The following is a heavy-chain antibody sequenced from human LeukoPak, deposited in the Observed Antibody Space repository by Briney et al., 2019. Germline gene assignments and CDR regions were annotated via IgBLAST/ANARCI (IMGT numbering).Heavy chain of an antibody. J-gene: IGHJ4*02. D-gene: IGHD4-17*01. CDR2: IVTSSSIT. V-gene: IGHV3-48*01. CDR3: ARGFRPNAYGDYPKLDY. Sequence: PGGSLRLSCAASGFTFNISSMNWVRKSPGKGREWGSYIVTSSSITYYAHSVLGRFAISRDSANNYLSVQMNSLRAEDTAVYYCARGFRPNAYGDYPKLDYWGQGTLVTVSS. CDR1: GFTFNISS.